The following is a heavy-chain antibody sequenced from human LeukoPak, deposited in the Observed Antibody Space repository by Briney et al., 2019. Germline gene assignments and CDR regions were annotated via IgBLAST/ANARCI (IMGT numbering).Heavy chain of an antibody. D-gene: IGHD4-17*01. V-gene: IGHV4-39*07. CDR3: ARDHGYGDPLDY. Sequence: SETLSLTCAVSGGSISGSSYYRGWIRQPPGKKLEWIGSIYSSGSTYYNPSLKSRVTISVDTSKNQFSLKLSSVTAADTAVYYCARDHGYGDPLDYWGQGTLVTVSS. CDR2: IYSSGST. CDR1: GGSISGSSYY. J-gene: IGHJ4*02.